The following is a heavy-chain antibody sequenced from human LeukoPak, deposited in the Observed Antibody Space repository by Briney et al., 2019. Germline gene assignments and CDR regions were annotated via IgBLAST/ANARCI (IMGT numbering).Heavy chain of an antibody. V-gene: IGHV1-2*02. CDR3: ARVSIVVVPAAWFDR. D-gene: IGHD2-2*01. CDR2: INPNSGGT. J-gene: IGHJ5*02. Sequence: ASVKVSCKASGYTFTGYYMHWVRQAPGQGLEWMGWINPNSGGTNYAQKFQGRVTMTRDTSISTAYMELSRLRSDDTAVYYCARVSIVVVPAAWFDRWGKGTLVTFSS. CDR1: GYTFTGYY.